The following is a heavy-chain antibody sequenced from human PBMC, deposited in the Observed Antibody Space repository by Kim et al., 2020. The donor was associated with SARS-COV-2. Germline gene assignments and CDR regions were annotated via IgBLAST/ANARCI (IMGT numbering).Heavy chain of an antibody. CDR2: IYYSGST. CDR1: GGSISSFY. D-gene: IGHD5-12*01. Sequence: SETLSLTCTVSGGSISSFYWSWIRQPPGKGLEWIGYIYYSGSTNCNPSLKSRVTISVDTSKNQFSRKLSSVTSADTAVYYCARQYRWAFDPWGQGTLVTVSS. CDR3: ARQYRWAFDP. V-gene: IGHV4-59*08. J-gene: IGHJ5*02.